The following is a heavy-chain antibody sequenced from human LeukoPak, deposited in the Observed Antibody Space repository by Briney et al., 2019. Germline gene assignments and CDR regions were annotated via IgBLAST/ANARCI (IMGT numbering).Heavy chain of an antibody. CDR2: ISGSGSTI. V-gene: IGHV3-48*03. J-gene: IGHJ4*02. CDR3: ATLWDPVAGTTQPLL. D-gene: IGHD6-19*01. Sequence: PGRSLRLSCAASGFTFSNHAMIWVRQAPGKGLEWVSYISGSGSTIYYGDSLEGRFTISRDNANNSLYLQINSLRVEDTAVYYCATLWDPVAGTTQPLLWGQGTLVTVSS. CDR1: GFTFSNHA.